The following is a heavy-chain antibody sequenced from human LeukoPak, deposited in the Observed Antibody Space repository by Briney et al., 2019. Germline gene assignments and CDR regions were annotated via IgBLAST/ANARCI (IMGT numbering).Heavy chain of an antibody. CDR3: ARDSFKYYYGSGYFDY. Sequence: GRSLRLSCAASGFTFSSYGMHWVRQAPGKGLEWVAVIWYDGSNKYYADSVKGRFTISRDNSKNTLYLQMNSLRAEDTAVYYCARDSFKYYYGSGYFDYWGQGTLVTVSS. J-gene: IGHJ4*02. V-gene: IGHV3-33*01. D-gene: IGHD3-10*01. CDR1: GFTFSSYG. CDR2: IWYDGSNK.